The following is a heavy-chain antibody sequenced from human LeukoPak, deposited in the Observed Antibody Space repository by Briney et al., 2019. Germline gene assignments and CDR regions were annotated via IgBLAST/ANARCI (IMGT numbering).Heavy chain of an antibody. D-gene: IGHD2-15*01. CDR2: IYYIGST. Sequence: SETLSLTCTVSGGSISSYYWSWIRQVPGKGLEWIAYIYYIGSTDYNPSLKSRVTISVDTSKNQFSLKLSSVTAADTAVYYCARQDMGLFDYWGQGTLVTVSS. CDR3: ARQDMGLFDY. J-gene: IGHJ4*02. V-gene: IGHV4-59*08. CDR1: GGSISSYY.